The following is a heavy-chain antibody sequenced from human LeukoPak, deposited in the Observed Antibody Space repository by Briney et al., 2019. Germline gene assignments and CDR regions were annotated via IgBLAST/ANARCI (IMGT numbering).Heavy chain of an antibody. CDR2: IYYSGST. V-gene: IGHV4-39*07. CDR3: ARDVGTAPNWFDP. D-gene: IGHD1-1*01. J-gene: IGHJ5*02. CDR1: GGSISSSSYY. Sequence: PSETLSLTCTVSGGSISSSSYYWGWIRQPPGKGLEWIGSIYYSGSTYYNPSLKSRVTISVDTSKNQFSLKLSSVTAADTAVYYCARDVGTAPNWFDPWGQGTLVTVSS.